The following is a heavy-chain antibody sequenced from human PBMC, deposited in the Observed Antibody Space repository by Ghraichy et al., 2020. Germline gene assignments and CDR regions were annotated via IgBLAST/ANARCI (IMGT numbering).Heavy chain of an antibody. J-gene: IGHJ5*02. D-gene: IGHD3-10*01. CDR1: GYTFTGYY. Sequence: ASVKVSCKASGYTFTGYYMHWVRQAPGQGLEWMGWINPNSGGTNYAQKFQGRVTMTRDTSISTAYMELSRLRSDDTAVYYCARDMLRFGELFTQFDPWGQGTLVTVSS. V-gene: IGHV1-2*02. CDR2: INPNSGGT. CDR3: ARDMLRFGELFTQFDP.